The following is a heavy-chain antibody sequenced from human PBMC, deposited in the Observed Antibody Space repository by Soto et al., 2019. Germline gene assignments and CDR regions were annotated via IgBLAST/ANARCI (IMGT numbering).Heavy chain of an antibody. CDR1: GYTLTELS. D-gene: IGHD6-13*01. J-gene: IGHJ5*02. Sequence: ASVKVSCKVSGYTLTELSMHWVRQAPGKGLEWMGGFDPEDGETIYAQKFQGRVTMTEDTSTDTAYMELGSLRSEDTAVYYCAIAAAGTTWFDPWGQGTLVTVSS. CDR3: AIAAAGTTWFDP. V-gene: IGHV1-24*01. CDR2: FDPEDGET.